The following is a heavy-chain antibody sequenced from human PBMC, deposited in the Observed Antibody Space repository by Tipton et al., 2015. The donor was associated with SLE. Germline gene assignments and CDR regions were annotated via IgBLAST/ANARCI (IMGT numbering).Heavy chain of an antibody. CDR2: IYYSGST. CDR1: GGSISSYY. Sequence: GLVKPSETLSLTCTVSGGSISSYYWSWIRQPPGKGLEWIGYIYYSGSTNYNPSLKSRVTISVDTSKNQFSLKLTSVTAADTAVYYCARVGATGLTWFDPWGQGTLVTVSS. D-gene: IGHD1-26*01. J-gene: IGHJ5*02. CDR3: ARVGATGLTWFDP. V-gene: IGHV4-59*01.